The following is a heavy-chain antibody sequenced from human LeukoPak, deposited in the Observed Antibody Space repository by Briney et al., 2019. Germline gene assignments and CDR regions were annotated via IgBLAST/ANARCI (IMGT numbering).Heavy chain of an antibody. J-gene: IGHJ4*02. D-gene: IGHD3-10*01. CDR2: FDPEDGET. Sequence: ASVKVSCQVSGYTLTELSMHWVRQAPGKGLEWMGGFDPEDGETIYAQKFQGRVTMTEDTSTDTAYMELSSLRSEDTAVYYCATGRITMVRASFDYWGQGTLVTVSS. V-gene: IGHV1-24*01. CDR3: ATGRITMVRASFDY. CDR1: GYTLTELS.